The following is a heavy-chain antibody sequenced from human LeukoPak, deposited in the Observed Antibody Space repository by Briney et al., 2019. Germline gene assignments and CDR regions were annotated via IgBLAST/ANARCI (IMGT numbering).Heavy chain of an antibody. J-gene: IGHJ4*02. CDR2: INPNSGGT. CDR3: ARDPSSSWLEFDY. D-gene: IGHD6-13*01. V-gene: IGHV1-2*02. CDR1: GYTFTGYY. Sequence: ASVTVSCKASGYTFTGYYMHWVRQAPGQGLEWMGWINPNSGGTNYAQKFQGRVTMTRDTSISTAYMELSSLRSEDMAVYYCARDPSSSWLEFDYWGQGTLVTVSS.